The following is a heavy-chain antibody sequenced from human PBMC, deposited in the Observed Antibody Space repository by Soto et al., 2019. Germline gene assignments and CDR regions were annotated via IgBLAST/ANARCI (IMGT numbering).Heavy chain of an antibody. Sequence: PSETLSLTCTVSGGSISSGDYYWSWIRQHPGKGLEWIGYIYYSGSTYYNPSLKSRVTISVDTSKNQFSLKLSSVTAADTAVYYCARVYSGYRLDPWGQGTLVTVSS. CDR1: GGSISSGDYY. J-gene: IGHJ5*02. D-gene: IGHD5-12*01. CDR3: ARVYSGYRLDP. CDR2: IYYSGST. V-gene: IGHV4-31*03.